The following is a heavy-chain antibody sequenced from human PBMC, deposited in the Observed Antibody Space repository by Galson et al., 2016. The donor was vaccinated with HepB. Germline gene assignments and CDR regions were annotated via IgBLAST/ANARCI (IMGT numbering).Heavy chain of an antibody. CDR1: GLNVGSHY. J-gene: IGHJ5*02. D-gene: IGHD4-23*01. CDR2: IYSGGIT. CDR3: ARDPNSIKQHLYA. V-gene: IGHV3-53*01. Sequence: SLRLSCAASGLNVGSHYMRWVRQAPGKGLEWVSLIYSGGITYYADSVKGRFTISRDNSKNTLYLQMNSLRVEYTAVYYCARDPNSIKQHLYAWGRGTLVTVSS.